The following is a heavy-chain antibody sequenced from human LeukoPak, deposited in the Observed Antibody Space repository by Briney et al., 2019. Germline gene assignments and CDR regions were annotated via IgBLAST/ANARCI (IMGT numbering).Heavy chain of an antibody. V-gene: IGHV5-10-1*01. CDR1: GYIFTSYW. J-gene: IGHJ4*02. D-gene: IGHD3-22*01. CDR2: IDPSDSYT. Sequence: GESLQISCKGSGYIFTSYWISWVRQLPGKGLEWMGRIDPSDSYTNYSPSFQGHVTISADKSISTAYLQWSSLKASDTAMYYCARHSSPYYYDSSGYLDYWGQGTLVTVSS. CDR3: ARHSSPYYYDSSGYLDY.